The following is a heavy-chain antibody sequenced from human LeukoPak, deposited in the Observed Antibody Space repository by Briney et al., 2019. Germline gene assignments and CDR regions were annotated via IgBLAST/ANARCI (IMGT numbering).Heavy chain of an antibody. D-gene: IGHD6-13*01. J-gene: IGHJ6*03. CDR3: ARHVYSSSWYQITKDYYYYMDV. CDR2: IYPGDSDT. V-gene: IGHV5-51*01. Sequence: GESLKISCKGSGYSFTSYWIGWVRQMPGKGLEWMRIIYPGDSDTRYSPSFQGQVTISADKSISTAYLQWSSLKASDTAMYYCARHVYSSSWYQITKDYYYYMDVWGKGTTVTISS. CDR1: GYSFTSYW.